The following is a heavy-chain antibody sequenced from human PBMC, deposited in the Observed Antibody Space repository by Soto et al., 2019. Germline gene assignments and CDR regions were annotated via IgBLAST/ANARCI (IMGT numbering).Heavy chain of an antibody. Sequence: GGSLRLSCAASGFTFSSYGMHWVRQAPGKGLEWVAVISYDGSNKYYADSVKGRFTISRDNSKNTLYLQMNSLRAEDTAVYYCAKAQYYYDSSGYYSPIFDYWGQGTLVTVSS. CDR2: ISYDGSNK. J-gene: IGHJ4*02. CDR3: AKAQYYYDSSGYYSPIFDY. D-gene: IGHD3-22*01. V-gene: IGHV3-30*18. CDR1: GFTFSSYG.